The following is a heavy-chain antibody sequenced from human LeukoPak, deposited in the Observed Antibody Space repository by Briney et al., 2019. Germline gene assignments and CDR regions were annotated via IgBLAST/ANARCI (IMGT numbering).Heavy chain of an antibody. V-gene: IGHV3-7*01. CDR2: IRQGGSGE. CDR3: AKDRGDSSSWYPFDY. D-gene: IGHD6-13*01. CDR1: GFTFSSHS. Sequence: PGGSLRLSCAASGFTFSSHSMAWVRQAPGKGLXFVANIRQGGSGEEYVDSVKGRFTISRDNARNSIYLQMNSLRAEDTAVYYCAKDRGDSSSWYPFDYWGQGTLVTVSS. J-gene: IGHJ4*02.